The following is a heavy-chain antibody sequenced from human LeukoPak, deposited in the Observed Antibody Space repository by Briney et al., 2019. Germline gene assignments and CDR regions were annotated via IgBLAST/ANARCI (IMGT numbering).Heavy chain of an antibody. Sequence: GGSLRLSCAASRFTFSTYAMSWVRQAPGKGLEWVSAISSTGVSTHHADSVKGRFTISRDNAKNSLYLQVNSLRAEDTAVYYCAREADYYGSGSYLYRYYFDSWGQGTLVTVSS. J-gene: IGHJ4*02. CDR1: RFTFSTYA. CDR3: AREADYYGSGSYLYRYYFDS. CDR2: ISSTGVST. D-gene: IGHD3-10*01. V-gene: IGHV3-23*01.